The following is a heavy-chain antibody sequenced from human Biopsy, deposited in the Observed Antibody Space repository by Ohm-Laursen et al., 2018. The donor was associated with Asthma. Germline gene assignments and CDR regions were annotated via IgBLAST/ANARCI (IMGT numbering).Heavy chain of an antibody. CDR1: GFTVSTNG. V-gene: IGHV3-53*01. J-gene: IGHJ4*02. CDR3: ARGDSSNWSHYYFDY. D-gene: IGHD3-22*01. CDR2: IYSGGGT. Sequence: SLRLSCTASGFTVSTNGMSWVRQPPGKGLEWVSVIYSGGGTYYADSVQGRVTISRDDSKNTLYLDMTSLRAEDTAVYYCARGDSSNWSHYYFDYWGQGTLVTVSS.